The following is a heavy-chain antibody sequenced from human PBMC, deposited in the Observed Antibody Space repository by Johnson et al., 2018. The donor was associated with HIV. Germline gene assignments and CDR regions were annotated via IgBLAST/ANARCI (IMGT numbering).Heavy chain of an antibody. D-gene: IGHD6-19*01. CDR3: ARLERLGGLSRVLDM. J-gene: IGHJ3*02. CDR2: ISYSASSM. CDR1: GFTFSDYY. Sequence: QVHLVESGGGLVKPGGSLRLSCAASGFTFSDYYMSWIRQAPGKGLEWVSYISYSASSMFYADSLQGRFTISRDNAKNSLYLQMNYLRVEDTAVYYCARLERLGGLSRVLDMWGQGTMVTVSS. V-gene: IGHV3-11*04.